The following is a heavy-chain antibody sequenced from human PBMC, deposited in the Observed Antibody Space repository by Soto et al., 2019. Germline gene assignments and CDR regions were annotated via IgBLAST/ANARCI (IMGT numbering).Heavy chain of an antibody. CDR1: GGSISSSNW. J-gene: IGHJ6*02. CDR2: IYHSGST. CDR3: ARVSGSYHYGMDV. V-gene: IGHV4-4*02. Sequence: SETLSLTCAVSGGSISSSNWWSWVRQPPGKGLEWIGEIYHSGSTNYNPSLKSRVTISVDKSKNQFSLKLSSLTAADTAVYYCARVSGSYHYGMDVWGQGTTVTVSS. D-gene: IGHD1-26*01.